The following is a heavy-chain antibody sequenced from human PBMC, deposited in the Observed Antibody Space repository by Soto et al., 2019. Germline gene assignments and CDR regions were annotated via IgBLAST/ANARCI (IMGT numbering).Heavy chain of an antibody. D-gene: IGHD2-21*02. CDR3: ASPRGPVTYHYAMDV. CDR1: GYSFTSYW. V-gene: IGHV5-10-1*01. J-gene: IGHJ6*02. CDR2: IDPSDSYT. Sequence: GESLKISCKGSGYSFTSYWISWVRQMPGKGLEWMGRIDPSDSYTNYSPSFQGHVTISADKSISTAYLQWSSLKASDTAMYYCASPRGPVTYHYAMDVWGQGTTVTVSS.